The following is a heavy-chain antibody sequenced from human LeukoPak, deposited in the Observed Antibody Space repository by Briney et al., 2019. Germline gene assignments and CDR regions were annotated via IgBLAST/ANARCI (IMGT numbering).Heavy chain of an antibody. CDR2: IIPIFGTA. CDR3: ARTNSIMIFGVVTRLNGWFDP. J-gene: IGHJ5*02. D-gene: IGHD3-3*01. Sequence: ASVKVSCKASGGTLSSYAISWVRQAPGQGLEWMGSIIPIFGTANYAQKFQGRVTITADKSTSTAYMELSSLRSEDTAVYYCARTNSIMIFGVVTRLNGWFDPWGQGTLVTVSS. CDR1: GGTLSSYA. V-gene: IGHV1-69*06.